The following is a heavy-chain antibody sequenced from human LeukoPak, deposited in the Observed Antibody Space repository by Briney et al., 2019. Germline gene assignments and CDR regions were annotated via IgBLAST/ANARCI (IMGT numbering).Heavy chain of an antibody. CDR3: AKRGRGSGTKIDYYYYYMGV. CDR2: IWYDGSNK. CDR1: GFTFSSYG. D-gene: IGHD1/OR15-1a*01. J-gene: IGHJ6*03. Sequence: GGSLRLSCAASGFTFSSYGMHWVRQAPGKGLEWVAVIWYDGSNKYYADSVKGRFTISRDNSKNTLYLQMNSLRAEDTAVYYCAKRGRGSGTKIDYYYYYMGVWGKGTTVTVSS. V-gene: IGHV3-33*06.